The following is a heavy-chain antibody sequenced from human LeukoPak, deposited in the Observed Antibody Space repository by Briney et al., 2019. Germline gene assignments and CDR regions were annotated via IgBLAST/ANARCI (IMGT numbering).Heavy chain of an antibody. D-gene: IGHD5-18*01. V-gene: IGHV3-23*01. Sequence: GGSLRLSCAASGFTFSSYAMSWVRQAPGKGLEWVSAISGSGGSTYYADSVKGRFTISRDNSKNTLYLQMSSLRAEDTAVYYCAKAGRGYSYGYRGDFDYWGQGTLVTVSS. CDR2: ISGSGGST. CDR3: AKAGRGYSYGYRGDFDY. J-gene: IGHJ4*02. CDR1: GFTFSSYA.